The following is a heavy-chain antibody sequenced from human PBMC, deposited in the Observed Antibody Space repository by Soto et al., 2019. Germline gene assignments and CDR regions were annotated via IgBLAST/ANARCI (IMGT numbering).Heavy chain of an antibody. CDR2: TSYDGSSE. J-gene: IGHJ4*02. V-gene: IGHV3-33*05. D-gene: IGHD1-26*01. Sequence: QVQLVESGGGVVQSGGSLTLSCTVSGFFLSDYGMHWVRQAPGKGLEWVAATSYDGSSEYYSDSVKDRFTTSRDNSKNTVYLHMNRLRAEDKGLYYCARGGGLNQLLSGSDQCGQGTLVTVSS. CDR1: GFFLSDYG. CDR3: ARGGGLNQLLSGSDQ.